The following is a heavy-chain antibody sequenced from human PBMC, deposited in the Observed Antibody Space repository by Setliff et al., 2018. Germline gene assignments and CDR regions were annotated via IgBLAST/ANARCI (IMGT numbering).Heavy chain of an antibody. CDR3: ARVLEPNYDILTGYYYYYYYGMDV. D-gene: IGHD3-9*01. J-gene: IGHJ6*04. Sequence: ASVKVSCKASGYTFTGYYMHWVRQAPGQGLEWMGRINPNSGGTNYAQKFQGMVTMTRDTSISTAYMELSGLRSDDTAVYFCARVLEPNYDILTGYYYYYYYGMDVWGKGTTVTVSS. CDR2: INPNSGGT. CDR1: GYTFTGYY. V-gene: IGHV1-2*06.